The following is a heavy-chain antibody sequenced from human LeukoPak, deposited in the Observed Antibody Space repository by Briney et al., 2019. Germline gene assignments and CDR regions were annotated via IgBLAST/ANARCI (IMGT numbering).Heavy chain of an antibody. D-gene: IGHD3-16*02. CDR3: ARDGKPNDYVWGSYRPGGFDY. CDR2: ISSSGSTI. Sequence: PGGSLRLSCAASGFTFSSYCMNWVRQAPGKGLEWVSYISSSGSTIYYADSVKGRFTISRDNAKNSLYLQMNSLRAEDTAVYYCARDGKPNDYVWGSYRPGGFDYWGQGTLVTVSS. CDR1: GFTFSSYC. J-gene: IGHJ4*02. V-gene: IGHV3-48*04.